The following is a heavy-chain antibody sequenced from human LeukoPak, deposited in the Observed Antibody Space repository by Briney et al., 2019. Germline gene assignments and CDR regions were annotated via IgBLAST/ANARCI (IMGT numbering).Heavy chain of an antibody. CDR3: ARAAQKVQYYFDY. CDR2: IYYSGST. CDR1: GDSMSNYY. J-gene: IGHJ4*02. Sequence: KSSETLSLTCTVSGDSMSNYYWAWIRQPPGKGLEWIGYIYYSGSTNYNSSLKSRVTISVDTSKNQFSLKVTSVTAADTAVYYCARAAQKVQYYFDYWGQGTLVTVSS. V-gene: IGHV4-59*01.